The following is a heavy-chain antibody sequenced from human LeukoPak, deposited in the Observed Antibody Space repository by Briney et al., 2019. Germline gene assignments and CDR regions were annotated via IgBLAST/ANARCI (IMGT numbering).Heavy chain of an antibody. CDR3: ARTLSTGVPFDY. D-gene: IGHD7-27*01. CDR2: IDWDDDK. V-gene: IGHV2-70*04. J-gene: IGHJ4*02. Sequence: SGPALVKPTPTLTLTCTFSGLSLSTSGVRVSWIRQPPGKALECLARIDWDDDKFYITSLKHRLTISKDTSKNQVVLTMTNMDPVDTATYYCARTLSTGVPFDYWGQGTLVTVSS. CDR1: GLSLSTSGVR.